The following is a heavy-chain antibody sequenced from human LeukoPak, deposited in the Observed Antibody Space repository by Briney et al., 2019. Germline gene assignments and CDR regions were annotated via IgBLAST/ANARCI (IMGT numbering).Heavy chain of an antibody. CDR1: GGSISSYY. CDR3: ARVWDGYNFDY. V-gene: IGHV4-59*01. D-gene: IGHD5-24*01. CDR2: IYYSGST. J-gene: IGHJ4*02. Sequence: SETLSLTCTVSGGSISSYYWSGIRQPPGKGLEWIGYIYYSGSTNYNPSLKSRVTISVDTSKNQFSLKLSSVTAADAAVYYCARVWDGYNFDYWGQGTLVTVSS.